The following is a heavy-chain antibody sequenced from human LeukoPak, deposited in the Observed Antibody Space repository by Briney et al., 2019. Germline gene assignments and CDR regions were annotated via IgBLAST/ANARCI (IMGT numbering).Heavy chain of an antibody. Sequence: VSXGSISSXXXXWXXXXXXXXRXXIXXXXXSGSTNYTPSLKSRLTISVDTSKNQFSLKLSSVTAADTAVYYCARDSGLSYDSSGYYPSYYFDYWGQGTLVTVSS. D-gene: IGHD3-22*01. CDR1: XGSISSXX. V-gene: IGHV4-59*01. CDR2: XXXSGST. J-gene: IGHJ4*02. CDR3: ARDSGLSYDSSGYYPSYYFDY.